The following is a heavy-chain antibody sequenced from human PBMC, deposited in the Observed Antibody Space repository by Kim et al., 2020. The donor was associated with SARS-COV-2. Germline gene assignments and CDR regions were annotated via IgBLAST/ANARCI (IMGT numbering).Heavy chain of an antibody. J-gene: IGHJ4*02. D-gene: IGHD6-19*01. CDR2: IKQDGSET. CDR3: ARGEYTSGWYMDYFAY. CDR1: GFTFSSYY. V-gene: IGHV3-7*03. Sequence: GGSLRLSCVASGFTFSSYYMSWVRQAPGKGLEWVANIKQDGSETYYVDSVKGRFTISRDNAKNSLYLQINSLRAEDTAVYYCARGEYTSGWYMDYFAYWGQGTLVTVSS.